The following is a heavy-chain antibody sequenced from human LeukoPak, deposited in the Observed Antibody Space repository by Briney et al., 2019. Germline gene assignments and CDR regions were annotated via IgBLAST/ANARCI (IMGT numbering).Heavy chain of an antibody. CDR1: SGSIRSYY. J-gene: IGHJ4*02. D-gene: IGHD4-17*01. CDR3: ARGPTRYYFDC. CDR2: IFYSGST. Sequence: PSETLSLTCTVSSGSIRSYYWSWIRQPPGKGLEWIGYIFYSGSTNYNPSLKSRFTISVDTSKNHFSLGLSSVTAADTAVYYCARGPTRYYFDCWGQGTLVTVSS. V-gene: IGHV4-59*01.